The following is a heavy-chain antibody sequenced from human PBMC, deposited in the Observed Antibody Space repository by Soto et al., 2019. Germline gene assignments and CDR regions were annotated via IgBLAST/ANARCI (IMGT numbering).Heavy chain of an antibody. D-gene: IGHD3-10*01. Sequence: GESLKISCKGSGYSFTSYWISWVRQMPGKGLEWMGRIDPSDSYTNYSPSFQGHVTISADKSISTAYLQWSSLKASDTAMYYCARSHTMVRGVTHYYGMDVWGQGTTVTVSS. CDR2: IDPSDSYT. CDR3: ARSHTMVRGVTHYYGMDV. CDR1: GYSFTSYW. V-gene: IGHV5-10-1*01. J-gene: IGHJ6*02.